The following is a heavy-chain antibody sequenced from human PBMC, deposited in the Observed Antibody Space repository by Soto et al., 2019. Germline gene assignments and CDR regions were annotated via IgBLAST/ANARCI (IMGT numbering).Heavy chain of an antibody. CDR3: ARGSMRSLDI. V-gene: IGHV3-74*01. D-gene: IGHD3-22*01. J-gene: IGHJ3*02. CDR2: IDSDGSRT. Sequence: EVHLVESGGGLVQPGGSLRLSCAASGFTFSSYWMHWVRQAPGKGLVWVSRIDSDGSRTNYADSVKGRFTISRDNAKNTLYLQMNSLRAEDTALYYCARGSMRSLDIWGRGTMITVSS. CDR1: GFTFSSYW.